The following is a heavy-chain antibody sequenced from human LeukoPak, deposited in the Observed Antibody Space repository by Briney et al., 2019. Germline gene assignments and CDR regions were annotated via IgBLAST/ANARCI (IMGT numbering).Heavy chain of an antibody. Sequence: GGTLRLSCAASGFTFSGSAMSWVRQAPGKGLEWVSSISGSGGSTYYADSVKGRFTISRDNSKNTQYLQMNSLRAEDTAVYYCAKVEYSSNIPQHWGQGTLVTVSS. CDR2: ISGSGGST. CDR1: GFTFSGSA. V-gene: IGHV3-23*01. J-gene: IGHJ1*01. D-gene: IGHD6-13*01. CDR3: AKVEYSSNIPQH.